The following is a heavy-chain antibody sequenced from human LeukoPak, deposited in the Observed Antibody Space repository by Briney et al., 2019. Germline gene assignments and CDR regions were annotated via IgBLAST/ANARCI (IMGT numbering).Heavy chain of an antibody. CDR3: AKGAAGPNWFDP. J-gene: IGHJ5*02. Sequence: GGSLRLSCAASGFTFSSYAMSWVRQAPEKGLEWVSAISGSGTNTYYADSVKGRFTISRDNSKNTLYLQMNSLGAEDTAVYYCAKGAAGPNWFDPWGQGSLLTVSS. V-gene: IGHV3-23*01. CDR2: ISGSGTNT. D-gene: IGHD6-13*01. CDR1: GFTFSSYA.